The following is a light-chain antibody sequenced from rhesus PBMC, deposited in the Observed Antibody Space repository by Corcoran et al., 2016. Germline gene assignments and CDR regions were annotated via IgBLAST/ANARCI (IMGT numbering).Light chain of an antibody. V-gene: IGLV2-32*01. Sequence: QAALTQPRSVSWSPGQSVTISCTGTSSDIGGYNFVSWYQMHPGTVPKLMIYAVNKRPSGVSDRFSASKDGNTASLTISGRQAEEAAEASCCSYAGGYNLYVCGIGTRLAVL. CDR1: SSDIGGYNF. CDR2: AVN. CDR3: CSYAGGYNLYV. J-gene: IGLJ1*01.